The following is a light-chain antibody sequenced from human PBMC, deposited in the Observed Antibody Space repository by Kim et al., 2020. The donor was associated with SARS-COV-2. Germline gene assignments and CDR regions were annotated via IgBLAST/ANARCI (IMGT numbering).Light chain of an antibody. CDR3: QQYDDWPVYA. J-gene: IGKJ2*01. V-gene: IGKV3-15*01. CDR2: GAF. Sequence: VSPGERFTLSCRASQSVSTNLGWYQQRPGQPPRLLIYGAFTRATGIPARFSGSGSGTEFTLTISSLQSEDSAVYYCQQYDDWPVYAFGPGTKLEI. CDR1: QSVSTN.